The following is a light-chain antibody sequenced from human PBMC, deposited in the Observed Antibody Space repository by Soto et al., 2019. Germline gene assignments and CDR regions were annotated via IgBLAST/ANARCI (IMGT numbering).Light chain of an antibody. CDR3: QQCNGPIT. J-gene: IGKJ5*01. Sequence: DLQMTQSPSTLSASVADRVTITCRASHNIKTWLAWYHQKPGEAPRLLIYDASSLQSGVPSRFSGSGSGTAFTLTITGLQPDDFASYCCQQCNGPITFGQGTRLEIK. CDR1: HNIKTW. CDR2: DAS. V-gene: IGKV1-5*01.